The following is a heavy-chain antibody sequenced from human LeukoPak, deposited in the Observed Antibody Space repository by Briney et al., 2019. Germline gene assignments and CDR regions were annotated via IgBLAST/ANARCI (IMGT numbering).Heavy chain of an antibody. CDR3: ARGQVFDY. CDR1: GFTFSSYW. V-gene: IGHV3-7*01. J-gene: IGHJ4*02. Sequence: PGGSLRLSSAASGFTFSSYWMSWARQAPGKGLEWVANIKQDGSEKYYVDSVKGRFSISRDNAKNSLYLQMNSLRAEDTAVYSCARGQVFDYWGQGTLVTVSS. CDR2: IKQDGSEK.